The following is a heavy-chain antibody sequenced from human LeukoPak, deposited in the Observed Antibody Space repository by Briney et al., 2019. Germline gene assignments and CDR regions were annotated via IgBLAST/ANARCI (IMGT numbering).Heavy chain of an antibody. J-gene: IGHJ4*02. Sequence: GGSLSLSCAASGFTFSSYGMHWVRQAPGKGLEWVAVISYDGSNKYYADSVKGRFTISRDNSKNTLYLQMNSLRAEDTAVYYCAKADDYDLPMDYWGQGNLVTVSS. CDR3: AKADDYDLPMDY. D-gene: IGHD3-22*01. CDR1: GFTFSSYG. V-gene: IGHV3-30*18. CDR2: ISYDGSNK.